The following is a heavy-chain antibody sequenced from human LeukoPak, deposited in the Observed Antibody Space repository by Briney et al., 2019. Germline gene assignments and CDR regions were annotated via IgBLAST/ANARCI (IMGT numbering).Heavy chain of an antibody. D-gene: IGHD2-15*01. CDR1: GYTFTSYY. CDR2: INPSGGST. Sequence: ASVKVSCKASGYTFTSYYMHWVRQAPGQGLEWMGIINPSGGSTSYAQKFQGRVTMTGDTSTSTVYMELSSLRSEDTAVYYCARDRVVAATSDAFDIWGQGTMVTVSS. CDR3: ARDRVVAATSDAFDI. V-gene: IGHV1-46*01. J-gene: IGHJ3*02.